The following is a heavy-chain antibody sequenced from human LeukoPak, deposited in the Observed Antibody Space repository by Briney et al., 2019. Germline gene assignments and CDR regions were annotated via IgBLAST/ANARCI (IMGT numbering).Heavy chain of an antibody. D-gene: IGHD1-26*01. CDR3: ARDSFPEWELNWFDP. J-gene: IGHJ5*02. Sequence: ASVKVSCKASGYTFTDYYMHWVRQAPGQGLEWMGWINPNSGGTNYAQKFQGRVTMTRDTSISTAYMELSRLRSDDTAVYYCARDSFPEWELNWFDPWGQGTLVTVSS. V-gene: IGHV1-2*02. CDR1: GYTFTDYY. CDR2: INPNSGGT.